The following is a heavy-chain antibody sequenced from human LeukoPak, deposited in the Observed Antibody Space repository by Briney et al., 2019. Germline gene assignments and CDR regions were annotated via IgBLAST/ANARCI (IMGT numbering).Heavy chain of an antibody. D-gene: IGHD2-21*02. CDR2: IWFDGSNR. J-gene: IGHJ6*03. Sequence: GGSLRLSCAASGFNFSNYGIHWVRQAPGKGLGWVSVIWFDGSNRYYEKSVKGRFTVSRDDSKNTVYLQMNSLGAGDTAVYYCARRPQRLDNSYSFYYMDVWGKGTTVTVSS. V-gene: IGHV3-33*01. CDR1: GFNFSNYG. CDR3: ARRPQRLDNSYSFYYMDV.